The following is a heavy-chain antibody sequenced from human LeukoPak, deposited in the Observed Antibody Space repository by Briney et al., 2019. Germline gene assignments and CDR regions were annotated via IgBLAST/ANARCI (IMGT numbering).Heavy chain of an antibody. CDR1: GGSISNTNW. Sequence: PSGTLSLTCGVSGGSISNTNWWSLVRQPPGQGLEWIGEISLDRLTNYNPSLKSRVTVSIDNSKNQLSLILTSVTAADTAVYYCSREDGAFSPFGYWGQGTLVTVLS. CDR2: ISLDRLT. J-gene: IGHJ4*02. CDR3: SREDGAFSPFGY. D-gene: IGHD5-24*01. V-gene: IGHV4-4*02.